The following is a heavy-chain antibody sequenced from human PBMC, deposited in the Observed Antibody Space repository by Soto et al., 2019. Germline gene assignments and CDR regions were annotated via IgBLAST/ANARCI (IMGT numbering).Heavy chain of an antibody. J-gene: IGHJ5*02. CDR3: ARGLQGSSGWTNWFDP. V-gene: IGHV3-33*01. D-gene: IGHD6-19*01. Sequence: QVQLVECGGGVVQPGRSLRLSCAASGLTFSTYGMHWVRQAPGKGLEWVAVIWYDGSNKYYADSVKGRFTISRDNAKNTLYLQMHSLRAEDTAVYYCARGLQGSSGWTNWFDPWGQGTLVTVSS. CDR2: IWYDGSNK. CDR1: GLTFSTYG.